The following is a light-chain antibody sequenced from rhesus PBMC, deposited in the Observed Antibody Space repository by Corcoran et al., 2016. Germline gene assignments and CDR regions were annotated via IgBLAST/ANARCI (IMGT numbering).Light chain of an antibody. V-gene: IGLV2-32*02. Sequence: QAALTQPRSVSGSPGQSVTISCTGTSSDIGGYNYVSWYQQHPGTAPKLMIYEVTKRPSGVSDRFSGSKSGNTASLTISGLQAEDEADYFCSSYAGIDTYYIFGAGTRLTVL. CDR2: EVT. CDR3: SSYAGIDTYYI. CDR1: SSDIGGYNY. J-gene: IGLJ1*01.